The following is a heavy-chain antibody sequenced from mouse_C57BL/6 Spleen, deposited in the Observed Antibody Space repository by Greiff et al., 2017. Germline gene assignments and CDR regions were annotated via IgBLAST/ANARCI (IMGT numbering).Heavy chain of an antibody. J-gene: IGHJ2*01. CDR2: IDPNSGGT. V-gene: IGHV1-72*01. CDR1: GYTFTSYW. Sequence: QVQLQQPGAELVKPAASVKLSCKASGYTFTSYWMHWVQQRPGRGLEWIGRIDPNSGGTKYNEQFKSKATLTVEKPSSTAYMQLSSLTSEDSAVYDCARPLVTTRGNYFDYWGQGTTLTVSS. D-gene: IGHD2-2*01. CDR3: ARPLVTTRGNYFDY.